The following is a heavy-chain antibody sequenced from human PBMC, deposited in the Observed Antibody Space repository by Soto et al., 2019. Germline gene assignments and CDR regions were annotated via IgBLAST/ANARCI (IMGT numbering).Heavy chain of an antibody. V-gene: IGHV2-5*02. D-gene: IGHD2-2*01. CDR1: GFSLSTTAEG. CDR3: AHGSCSSADCYPNPYLDY. CDR2: IYWDDDE. Sequence: QITLKESGPTLVNPTQTLTLTCTFSGFSLSTTAEGVGWIRQPPGKALEWLALIYWDDDERYSPSLKSRLTITKDTSKTQVVLTKTNVDPVDTATYYCAHGSCSSADCYPNPYLDYWGQGILVTVSS. J-gene: IGHJ4*02.